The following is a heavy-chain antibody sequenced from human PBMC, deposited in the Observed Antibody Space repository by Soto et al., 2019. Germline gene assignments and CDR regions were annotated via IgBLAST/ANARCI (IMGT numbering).Heavy chain of an antibody. D-gene: IGHD7-27*01. CDR2: ILNDGVNK. J-gene: IGHJ4*02. CDR1: GLTFRKSG. CDR3: AKDGINWGFDY. V-gene: IGHV3-33*06. Sequence: QVQLVESGGGVVQPGTSLRLSCAVSGLTFRKSGMHWVRQAPGKGLEWVALILNDGVNKYYADSVKGRFIISRDNSKNTLSLQMNNLRVEDTAVYYCAKDGINWGFDYWGQRTLVTVSS.